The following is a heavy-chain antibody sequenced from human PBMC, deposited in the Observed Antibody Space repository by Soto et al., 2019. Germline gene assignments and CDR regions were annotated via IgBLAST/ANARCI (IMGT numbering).Heavy chain of an antibody. CDR2: ISSSSSYT. CDR1: GFTFSDYY. V-gene: IGHV3-11*06. J-gene: IGHJ4*02. CDR3: ARDVSGGSRLGEKSQYFDY. Sequence: VGSLRLSCAASGFTFSDYYMSWIRQAPGKGLEWVSYISSSSSYTNYADSVKGRLTISRDNSKNTVYLQMRSLKPEDTAVFYCARDVSGGSRLGEKSQYFDYWGQGTVVTVSS. D-gene: IGHD3-16*01.